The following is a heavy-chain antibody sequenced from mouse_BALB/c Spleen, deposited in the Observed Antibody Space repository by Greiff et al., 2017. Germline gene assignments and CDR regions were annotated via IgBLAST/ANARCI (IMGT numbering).Heavy chain of an antibody. CDR1: GFSLTGYG. CDR2: IWGDGST. D-gene: IGHD2-10*01. V-gene: IGHV2-6-7*01. Sequence: VKLVESGPGLVAPSQSLSITCTVSGFSLTGYGVNWVRQPPGKGLEWLGMIWGDGSTDYNSALKSRLSISKDNSKSQVFLKMNSLQTDDTARYYCARAVAYYGYAMDYWGQGTSVTVSS. CDR3: ARAVAYYGYAMDY. J-gene: IGHJ4*01.